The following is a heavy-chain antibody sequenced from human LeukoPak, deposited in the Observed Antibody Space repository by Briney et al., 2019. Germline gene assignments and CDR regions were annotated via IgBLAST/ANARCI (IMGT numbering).Heavy chain of an antibody. CDR1: GFTVSSNY. Sequence: GGSLRLSCAASGFTVSSNYMSWVRQAPGKGLGWVSVIYSGGSTYYADSVKGRFTISRDNSKNTLYLQMNSLRAEDTAVYYCTRGYNTLYYYYGMDVWGQGTTVTVSS. J-gene: IGHJ6*02. D-gene: IGHD5-24*01. CDR2: IYSGGST. CDR3: TRGYNTLYYYYGMDV. V-gene: IGHV3-53*01.